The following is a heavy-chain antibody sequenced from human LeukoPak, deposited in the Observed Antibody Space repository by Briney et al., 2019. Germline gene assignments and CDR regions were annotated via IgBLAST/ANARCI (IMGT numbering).Heavy chain of an antibody. V-gene: IGHV4-59*01. Sequence: SETLSLTCTVSGGSISSYYWSWIRQPPGKGLEWIGYIYYSGSPNYNPSLKSRVTISVDTSKNQFSLKLSSVTAADTAVYYCARAHQYSSSWFNWFDPWGQGTLVTVSS. D-gene: IGHD6-13*01. J-gene: IGHJ5*02. CDR1: GGSISSYY. CDR3: ARAHQYSSSWFNWFDP. CDR2: IYYSGSP.